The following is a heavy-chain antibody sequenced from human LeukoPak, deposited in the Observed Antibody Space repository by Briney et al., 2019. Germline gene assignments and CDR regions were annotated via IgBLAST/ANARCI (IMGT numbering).Heavy chain of an antibody. Sequence: SETLSLTCAVYGGSFSGYYWSWIRQPPGKGLEWIGEINHSGSTTYNPSLKSRVTISVDTSKNQFSLELTSVTAADTAVYYCAREDLGAETTMDYWGQGTLVTVSS. CDR3: AREDLGAETTMDY. CDR1: GGSFSGYY. CDR2: INHSGST. J-gene: IGHJ4*02. D-gene: IGHD1-1*01. V-gene: IGHV4-34*01.